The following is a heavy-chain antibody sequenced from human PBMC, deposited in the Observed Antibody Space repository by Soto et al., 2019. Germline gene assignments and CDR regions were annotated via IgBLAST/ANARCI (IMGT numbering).Heavy chain of an antibody. J-gene: IGHJ5*01. CDR2: IKADGSEK. CDR1: GFTFSNHW. Sequence: GGSLRLSCAGSGFTFSNHWMNWVRQAPVKGLEWVANIKADGSEKYYVESVKGRLTISRDYAKNTLYLQTNSLTAEDTAVYYCARARGVDSWGQGTLVTVSS. D-gene: IGHD3-16*01. V-gene: IGHV3-7*03. CDR3: ARARGVDS.